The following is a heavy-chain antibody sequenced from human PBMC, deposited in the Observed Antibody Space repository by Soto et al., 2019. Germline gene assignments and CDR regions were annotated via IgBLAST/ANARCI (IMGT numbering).Heavy chain of an antibody. CDR2: IIPIFGTA. D-gene: IGHD2-2*01. Sequence: GAPVKVCCKASGGTFSSYALSWVRQAPGQGLEWMGGIIPIFGTANYAQKFQGRVTITADESTSTAYMEVRRLRSDDTAVYYCARSSLLPEIVSVPGAFDYWGQGTLVTVSS. CDR3: ARSSLLPEIVSVPGAFDY. V-gene: IGHV1-69*13. CDR1: GGTFSSYA. J-gene: IGHJ4*02.